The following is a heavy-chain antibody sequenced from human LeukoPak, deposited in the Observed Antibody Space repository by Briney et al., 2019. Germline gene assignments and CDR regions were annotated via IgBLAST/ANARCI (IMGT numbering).Heavy chain of an antibody. CDR2: IYYSGST. V-gene: IGHV4-59*01. CDR3: TRVAAYYYDSSAAGGVDY. CDR1: GGSISSYY. D-gene: IGHD3-22*01. J-gene: IGHJ4*02. Sequence: PSETLSLTCTVSGGSISSYYWSWIRQPPGKGLEWIGYIYYSGSTNYNPSLKSRVTISVDTSKNQFSLKLSSVTAADTAVYYCTRVAAYYYDSSAAGGVDYWGQGTLVTVSS.